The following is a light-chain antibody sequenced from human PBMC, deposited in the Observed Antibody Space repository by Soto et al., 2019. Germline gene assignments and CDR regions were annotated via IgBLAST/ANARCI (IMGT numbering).Light chain of an antibody. CDR1: QDIRNF. CDR3: QKYSSVPV. Sequence: DIQMTQSPTSLSASVGDRVTITCRASQDIRNFVAWYQQKPGKAPKLLIYAASTLQSAAPSRFSGSGSGTEFTLTINSLQPEDVATYACQKYSSVPVFGPGTKVEIK. CDR2: AAS. J-gene: IGKJ3*01. V-gene: IGKV1-27*01.